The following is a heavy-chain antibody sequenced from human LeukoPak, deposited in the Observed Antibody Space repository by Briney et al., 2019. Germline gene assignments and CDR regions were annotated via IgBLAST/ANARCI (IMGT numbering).Heavy chain of an antibody. J-gene: IGHJ4*02. CDR3: AKVGIVGATKTYFDY. Sequence: GGSLRLSCAASGFTFSSYATSWVRQAPGKGLEWVSAISGSGHSTYYADSVKGRFTISRDNSKNTLYLQMNSLRAEDTAIYYCAKVGIVGATKTYFDYWGQGTLVTVSS. CDR1: GFTFSSYA. D-gene: IGHD1-26*01. CDR2: ISGSGHST. V-gene: IGHV3-23*01.